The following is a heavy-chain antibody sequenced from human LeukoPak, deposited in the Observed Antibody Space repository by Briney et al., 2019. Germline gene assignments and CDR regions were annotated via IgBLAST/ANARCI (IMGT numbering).Heavy chain of an antibody. D-gene: IGHD2-2*01. V-gene: IGHV1-69*05. J-gene: IGHJ3*02. CDR1: VCTFSSYA. CDR3: ARGRFCGRTSWPPGSFDI. Sequence: SVTVSCKTSVCTFSSYAISWVRQPPGQGLEWMGGVISIFDTETYAPKFQGRVTTTTDESTGTAYMMLSSLRYEETAMYYCARGRFCGRTSWPPGSFDIWGQGTLVTVSS. CDR2: VISIFDTE.